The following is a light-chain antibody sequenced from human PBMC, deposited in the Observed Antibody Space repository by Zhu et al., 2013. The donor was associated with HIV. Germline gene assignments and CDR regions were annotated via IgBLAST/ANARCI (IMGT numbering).Light chain of an antibody. CDR2: GSS. J-gene: IGKJ1*01. V-gene: IGKV3-15*01. CDR1: QSIAKN. CDR3: QQYNNWPRT. Sequence: EIVMTQSTATVSVSPGERATLSCRASQSIAKNLAWYQQKPGQAPRLLIYGSSTRATGVPARFSGSGSGTEFTLTISSLQSEDFAIYYCQQYNNWPRTFG.